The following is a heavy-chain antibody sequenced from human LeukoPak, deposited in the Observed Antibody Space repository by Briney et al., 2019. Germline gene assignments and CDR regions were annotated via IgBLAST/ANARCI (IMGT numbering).Heavy chain of an antibody. Sequence: GASMKVSCKASGYSFSIYGITWARQAPGQGLEYLGWISASDGTTNYAQKVQDRVTMTTDTSTSTAYLELRSLRSEDTAVYYCARCGAAVTTHFSHWGQGTLVTVSS. D-gene: IGHD4-17*01. CDR1: GYSFSIYG. J-gene: IGHJ4*02. CDR3: ARCGAAVTTHFSH. CDR2: ISASDGTT. V-gene: IGHV1-18*01.